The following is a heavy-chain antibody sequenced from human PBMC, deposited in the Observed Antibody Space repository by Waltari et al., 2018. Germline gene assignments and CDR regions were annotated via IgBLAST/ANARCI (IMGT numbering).Heavy chain of an antibody. V-gene: IGHV1-69*08. Sequence: QVQLVQSGAEVKKPGSSVKVSCKASGGTFSSYAISWVRQAPGQGLEWMGRIIPIFGTANYAQKFQGRVTITADKSTSTAYMELSSLRSEDTAVYYCARDRGRGPESDYYYYGMDVWGQGTTVTVSS. CDR1: GGTFSSYA. D-gene: IGHD3-10*01. J-gene: IGHJ6*02. CDR2: IIPIFGTA. CDR3: ARDRGRGPESDYYYYGMDV.